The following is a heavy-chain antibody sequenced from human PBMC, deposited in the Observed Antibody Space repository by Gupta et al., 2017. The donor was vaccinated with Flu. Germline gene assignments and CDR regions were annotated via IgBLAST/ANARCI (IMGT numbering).Heavy chain of an antibody. V-gene: IGHV3-48*01. J-gene: IGHJ6*02. CDR2: MSSTDDTI. Sequence: VRQAPGKGLEWVSFMSSTDDTIYYRDSVKGRVTRSRDNAQSSLYLQMDSLKAEETDVYFCARDYRGGGRYFNESFYFGMDVWGQGTTVTVSS. CDR3: ARDYRGGGRYFNESFYFGMDV. D-gene: IGHD1-26*01.